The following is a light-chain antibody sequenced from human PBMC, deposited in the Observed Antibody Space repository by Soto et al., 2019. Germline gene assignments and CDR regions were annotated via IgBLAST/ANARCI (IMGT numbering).Light chain of an antibody. V-gene: IGKV3-20*01. Sequence: EVVLTQSPGTLSLSPGERATLSCGASQSVTGTYLAWYQQKPGQAPRLLIFGASTRATGIPDRFSGSGSGTDFTLTISRLEPEYFAVYYCQHYYTSYTTFGQGTKVEIK. CDR2: GAS. CDR3: QHYYTSYTT. CDR1: QSVTGTY. J-gene: IGKJ1*01.